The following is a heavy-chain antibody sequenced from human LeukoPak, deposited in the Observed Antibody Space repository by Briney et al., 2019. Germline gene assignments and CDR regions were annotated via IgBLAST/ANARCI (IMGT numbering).Heavy chain of an antibody. CDR1: GFTFTSYA. V-gene: IGHV3-30-3*01. D-gene: IGHD3-3*01. CDR3: ARRGQSGFDL. CDR2: ISYDGSNK. Sequence: GRSLRLSCAASGFTFTSYAMHWVRQAPGRGLDWVAVISYDGSNKYYADSVKGRFTISRDNSKNTLYLQMNSLRAEDTAVYHCARRGQSGFDLWGKGTMVTVSS. J-gene: IGHJ3*01.